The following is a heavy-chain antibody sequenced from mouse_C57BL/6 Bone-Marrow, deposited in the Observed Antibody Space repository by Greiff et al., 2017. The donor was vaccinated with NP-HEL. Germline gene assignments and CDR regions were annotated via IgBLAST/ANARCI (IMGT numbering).Heavy chain of an antibody. CDR1: GYTFTSYW. V-gene: IGHV1-55*01. Sequence: QVQLQQSGAELVKPGASVKMSCKASGYTFTSYWITWVKQRPGQGLEWIGDIYPGSGSTNYNEKFKSKATLTVDTSSSTAYMQLSSLTSEDSAVYYCARGGLLVGGFAYWGQGTLVTVSA. CDR2: IYPGSGST. CDR3: ARGGLLVGGFAY. D-gene: IGHD1-1*01. J-gene: IGHJ3*01.